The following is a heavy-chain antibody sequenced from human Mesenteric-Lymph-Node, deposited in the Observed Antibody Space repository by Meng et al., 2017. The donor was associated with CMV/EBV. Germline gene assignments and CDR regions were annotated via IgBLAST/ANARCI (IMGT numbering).Heavy chain of an antibody. Sequence: SETLSLTCTVSGGSISSGGYYWSWIRQHPGKGLEWIGYIYYSGSTYYNPSLKSRVTISVDTSKNQFSLKLSSVTAADSAVYYCARDEVSFRSGLGDNFFDPWGQGTLVTVSS. J-gene: IGHJ5*02. CDR3: ARDEVSFRSGLGDNFFDP. V-gene: IGHV4-31*03. CDR1: GGSISSGGYY. D-gene: IGHD3-3*01. CDR2: IYYSGST.